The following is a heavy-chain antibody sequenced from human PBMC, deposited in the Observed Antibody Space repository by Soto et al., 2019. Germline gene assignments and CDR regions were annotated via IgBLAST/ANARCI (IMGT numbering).Heavy chain of an antibody. CDR2: MNPNSGNT. CDR1: GYTFTSFD. Sequence: QVQLVQSGAEVTKPGASVKVSCKASGYTFTSFDINWVRQATGQGLEWMGWMNPNSGNTGYAQKFQGRVTMTRNTSKSTAYMELSSLRSEDTAVYYCARAYTWGVAVAGMWGQGTLVTVSS. D-gene: IGHD6-19*01. V-gene: IGHV1-8*01. J-gene: IGHJ4*02. CDR3: ARAYTWGVAVAGM.